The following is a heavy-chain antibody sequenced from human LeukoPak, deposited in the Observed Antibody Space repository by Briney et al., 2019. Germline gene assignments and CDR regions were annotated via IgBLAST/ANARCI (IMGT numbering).Heavy chain of an antibody. D-gene: IGHD3-10*02. V-gene: IGHV3-11*04. CDR1: GFTFSDYY. CDR3: ARDSYMFGSDY. CDR2: ISNGGGTI. J-gene: IGHJ4*02. Sequence: GGSLRLSCAASGFTFSDYYMSWIRQAPGKGLEWVSYISNGGGTISYADSVKGRFTISRDNAKNSVFLQMNTLRAEDTAVYYCARDSYMFGSDYWGQGTLVTVSS.